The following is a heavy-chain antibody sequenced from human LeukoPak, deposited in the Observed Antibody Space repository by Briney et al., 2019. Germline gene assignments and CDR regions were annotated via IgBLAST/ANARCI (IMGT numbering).Heavy chain of an antibody. D-gene: IGHD3-10*01. V-gene: IGHV3-20*04. CDR1: GFTFDDYG. J-gene: IGHJ4*02. Sequence: PGGSLRLSCAASGFTFDDYGMSWVRQAPGKGLEWVSGINWNGGSTGYADSVKGRFTISRDNAKNSLYLQMNSLRAEDTALYYCARVGGYYYDSGRNDYWGQGTLVTVSS. CDR3: ARVGGYYYDSGRNDY. CDR2: INWNGGST.